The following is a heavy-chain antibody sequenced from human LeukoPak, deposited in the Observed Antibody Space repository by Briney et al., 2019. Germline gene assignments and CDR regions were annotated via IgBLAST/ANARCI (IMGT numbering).Heavy chain of an antibody. CDR2: INPNSGGT. V-gene: IGHV1-2*02. J-gene: IGHJ4*02. D-gene: IGHD6-13*01. CDR1: GYTFTGYY. Sequence: GASVKVSCKASGYTFTGYYMHWVRQAPGQGLEWMGWINPNSGGTNYAQKFQGRVTMTRDTSISTAYMELSRLRSDNTAVYYCARYSSSWFPFDYWGQGTLVTVSS. CDR3: ARYSSSWFPFDY.